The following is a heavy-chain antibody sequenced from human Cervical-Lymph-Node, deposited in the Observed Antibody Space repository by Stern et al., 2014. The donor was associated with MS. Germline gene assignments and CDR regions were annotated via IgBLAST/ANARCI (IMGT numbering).Heavy chain of an antibody. Sequence: QMQLVQSGSELKKPGASVKVSCKASGYTFTSYAMNWVRQAPGQGLAWMGWINTNTWNRTSAKGFTGLFVFSLDTSVSTAYLQISSLKADDTAVYYCAREGSSSGYYWGDYWGQGTLVTVSS. J-gene: IGHJ4*02. V-gene: IGHV7-4-1*02. CDR1: GYTFTSYA. CDR3: AREGSSSGYYWGDY. D-gene: IGHD5-12*01. CDR2: INTNTWNR.